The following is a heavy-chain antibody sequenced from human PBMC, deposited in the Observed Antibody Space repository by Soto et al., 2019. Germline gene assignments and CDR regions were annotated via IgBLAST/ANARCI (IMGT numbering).Heavy chain of an antibody. J-gene: IGHJ6*02. V-gene: IGHV1-18*01. Sequence: QVQLVQSGPEVRKPGASVKVSCEASGYTFTTSGISWVRQVPGQGLEWMGWISTYNGDTNSAQNFQGRVLMTADTSTGTAYMELMSLKSDDTAMYYCARQGSWPYYYYGLDVWGQGTTVTVSS. CDR2: ISTYNGDT. CDR1: GYTFTTSG. D-gene: IGHD1-26*01. CDR3: ARQGSWPYYYYGLDV.